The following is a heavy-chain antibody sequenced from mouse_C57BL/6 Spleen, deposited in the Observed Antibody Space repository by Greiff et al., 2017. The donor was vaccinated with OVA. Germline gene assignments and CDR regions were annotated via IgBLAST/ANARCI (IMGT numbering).Heavy chain of an antibody. V-gene: IGHV1-26*01. D-gene: IGHD1-1*01. CDR1: GYTFTDYY. J-gene: IGHJ3*01. CDR2: INPNNGGT. Sequence: VQLQQSGPELVKPGASVKISCKASGYTFTDYYMNWVKQSHGKSLEWIGDINPNNGGTSYNQKFKGKATLTVDKSSSTAYMELRSLTSEDSAVYYCARLGEYYYGSSSFAYWGQGTLVTVSA. CDR3: ARLGEYYYGSSSFAY.